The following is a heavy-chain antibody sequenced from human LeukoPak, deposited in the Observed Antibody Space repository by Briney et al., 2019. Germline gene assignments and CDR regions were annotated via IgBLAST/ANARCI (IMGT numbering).Heavy chain of an antibody. CDR3: ARDAYSSSWKWVDY. J-gene: IGHJ4*02. D-gene: IGHD6-13*01. V-gene: IGHV4-61*02. Sequence: PSETLSLTFTVSGGSISSGGYYWSWIRQPAGKGLEWIGRIYTSGSTNYNPSLKSRVTMSVDTSKNQFSLKLSSVTAADTAVYYCARDAYSSSWKWVDYWGQGTLVTVPS. CDR1: GGSISSGGYY. CDR2: IYTSGST.